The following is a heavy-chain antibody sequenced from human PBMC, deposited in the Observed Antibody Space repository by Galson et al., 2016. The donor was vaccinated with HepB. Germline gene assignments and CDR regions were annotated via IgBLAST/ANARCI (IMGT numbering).Heavy chain of an antibody. CDR2: ISSSSSHT. CDR1: GLTFSDFY. D-gene: IGHD6-19*01. Sequence: SLRLSCAASGLTFSDFYMSWIRQAPGKGLEWVLYISSSSSHTNYADSVKGRFTISRDNANNSLYLQMNSLRVEDTAVYYCARVDYGSGWREGWFDPWGQGTLVTVSS. J-gene: IGHJ5*02. CDR3: ARVDYGSGWREGWFDP. V-gene: IGHV3-11*06.